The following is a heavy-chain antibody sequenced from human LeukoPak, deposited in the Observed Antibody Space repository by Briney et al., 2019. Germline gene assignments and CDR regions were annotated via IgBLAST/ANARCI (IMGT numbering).Heavy chain of an antibody. CDR3: ARGLRLGELSLTP. CDR2: MNPNRGNT. V-gene: IGHV1-8*03. D-gene: IGHD3-16*02. J-gene: IGHJ5*02. Sequence: ASVSVSYKPSGYTFTSYDIIGVRQATGQGLAWMGWMNPNRGNTEQPQTFEGRVTITRNTSISTAYMELSSLRSEDTAVYYCARGLRLGELSLTPWGEGTLVTVSS. CDR1: GYTFTSYD.